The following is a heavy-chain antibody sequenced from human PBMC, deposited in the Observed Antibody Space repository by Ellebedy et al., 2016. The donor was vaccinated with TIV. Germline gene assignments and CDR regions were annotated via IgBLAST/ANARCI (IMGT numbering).Heavy chain of an antibody. V-gene: IGHV4-34*01. D-gene: IGHD3-9*01. CDR1: GGSITSYY. J-gene: IGHJ6*02. Sequence: MPSETLSLTCTVSGGSITSYYWSWIRQPPGKGLEWIGEINDSGSSNYNPSLKSRVTISVDTSKNQFSLKLSSVTAADTAVYYCARDHGQILTGYYKRYYGMDVWGQGTTVTVSS. CDR2: INDSGSS. CDR3: ARDHGQILTGYYKRYYGMDV.